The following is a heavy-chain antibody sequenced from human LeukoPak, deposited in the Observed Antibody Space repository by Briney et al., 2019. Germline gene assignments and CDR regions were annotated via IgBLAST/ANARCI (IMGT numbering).Heavy chain of an antibody. J-gene: IGHJ4*02. CDR1: GGPISSGGYY. D-gene: IGHD3-22*01. CDR3: ARWYYDSSGYRYFDH. CDR2: IYYSGNT. V-gene: IGHV4-31*03. Sequence: SETLSLTCTVSGGPISSGGYYWNWIRQHPGKGLEWIGYIYYSGNTYYNPSLKSRVTISVDTSKNQFSLKLSSVTAADTAVYYCARWYYDSSGYRYFDHWGQGTLVTVSS.